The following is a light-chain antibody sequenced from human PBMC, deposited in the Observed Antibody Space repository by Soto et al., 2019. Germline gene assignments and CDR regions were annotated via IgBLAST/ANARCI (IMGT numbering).Light chain of an antibody. Sequence: QSVLTQPPSVSGAPGQRVTISCTESSSNIGAGYDLHWYQQLPGTAPKLLIYGNSNRPSGVPDRFSGSKSGTSASLAITGLQAEDEADYYCQSYDSSLSGWVFGGGTQLTVL. CDR1: SSNIGAGYD. CDR3: QSYDSSLSGWV. J-gene: IGLJ3*02. V-gene: IGLV1-40*01. CDR2: GNS.